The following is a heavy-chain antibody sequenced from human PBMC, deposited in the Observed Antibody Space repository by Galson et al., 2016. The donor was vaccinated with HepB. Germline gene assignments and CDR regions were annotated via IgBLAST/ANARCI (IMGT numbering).Heavy chain of an antibody. CDR2: ISSSSTI. CDR1: GFTFSSYS. V-gene: IGHV3-48*02. Sequence: LRLSCAGSGFTFSSYSMNWVRQAPGKGLEWVSYISSSSTIYYADSVKGRFTISRDNARNSLYLHMNSLRDEGTAVYYCARDSHVGATPFDYWGQGTLVTVSS. D-gene: IGHD1-26*01. J-gene: IGHJ4*02. CDR3: ARDSHVGATPFDY.